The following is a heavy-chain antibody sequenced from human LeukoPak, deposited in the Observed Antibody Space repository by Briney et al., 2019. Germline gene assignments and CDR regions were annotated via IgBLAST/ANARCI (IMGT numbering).Heavy chain of an antibody. CDR1: RGTFSSYA. CDR2: IIPIFGIA. V-gene: IGHV1-69*04. Sequence: SVKVSCKASRGTFSSYAISWVRQAPGQGLEWMGRIIPIFGIANYAQKFQGRVTITADKSTSTAYMELSSQRSEDTAVYYCARSEAGTTSDYWGQGTLVTVSS. J-gene: IGHJ4*02. D-gene: IGHD1-1*01. CDR3: ARSEAGTTSDY.